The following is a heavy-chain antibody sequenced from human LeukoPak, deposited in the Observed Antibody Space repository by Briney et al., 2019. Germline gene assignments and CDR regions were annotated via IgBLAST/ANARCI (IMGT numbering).Heavy chain of an antibody. D-gene: IGHD3-22*01. V-gene: IGHV1-8*01. Sequence: GASVKVSCKASGYTFTSYDINWVRQATGQGLEWMRWMNPNSGNTGYAQKFQGGVTMTRNTSISTAYMELSSLRSEDTAVYYCAGEYYYDSPCWFNRWGQGTLVTVSS. J-gene: IGHJ5*02. CDR1: GYTFTSYD. CDR3: AGEYYYDSPCWFNR. CDR2: MNPNSGNT.